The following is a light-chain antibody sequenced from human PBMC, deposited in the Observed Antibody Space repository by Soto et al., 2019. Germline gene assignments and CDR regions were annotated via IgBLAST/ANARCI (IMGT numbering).Light chain of an antibody. CDR1: QGISNY. CDR2: AAS. Sequence: DIQMTQSPSSLSPSVGDTVTITCRASQGISNYLAWYQQKPGKVPKLLIYAASTLQSGAPSRFSGRGSGTDFTLTMSGLQPEDVATYYCRKYNSAPLSFGGGTKVEIK. J-gene: IGKJ4*01. CDR3: RKYNSAPLS. V-gene: IGKV1-27*01.